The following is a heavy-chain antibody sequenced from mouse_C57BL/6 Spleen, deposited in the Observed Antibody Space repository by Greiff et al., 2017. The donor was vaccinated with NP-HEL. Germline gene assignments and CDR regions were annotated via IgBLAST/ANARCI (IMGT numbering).Heavy chain of an antibody. D-gene: IGHD1-1*01. CDR3: TTGYYGSSPAWFAY. Sequence: VQLKQSGAELVRPGASVKLSCTASGFNIKDDYMHWVKQRPEQGLEWIGGIDPENGDTDYASKFQGKATLTADTSYNTAYLQLSSLTAADTAVDYCTTGYYGSSPAWFAYWGQGTLVTVSA. CDR1: GFNIKDDY. CDR2: IDPENGDT. J-gene: IGHJ3*01. V-gene: IGHV14-4*01.